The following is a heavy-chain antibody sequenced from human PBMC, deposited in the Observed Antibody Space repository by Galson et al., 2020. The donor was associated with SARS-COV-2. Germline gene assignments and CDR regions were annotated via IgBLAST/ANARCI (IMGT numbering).Heavy chain of an antibody. CDR1: GFTFTSSA. J-gene: IGHJ3*02. CDR3: AAPDCSSNRCYDAFSI. CDR2: IGVDRGNT. D-gene: IGHD2-2*01. V-gene: IGHV1-58*01. Sequence: AVKVSRKPSGFTFTSSAVQWVRQARGQRLEWIGWIGVDRGNTNYAQKCQETVTITRYMSTSPAYIELSSLRSDDTAVYYCAAPDCSSNRCYDAFSIWGPWTMAGVSS.